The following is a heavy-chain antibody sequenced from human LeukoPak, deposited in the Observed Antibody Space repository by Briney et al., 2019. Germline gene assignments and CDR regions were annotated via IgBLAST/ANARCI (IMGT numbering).Heavy chain of an antibody. CDR2: ISAYNGNT. CDR3: AREFFGELAYYYYGMDV. V-gene: IGHV1-18*01. D-gene: IGHD3-10*01. J-gene: IGHJ6*02. CDR1: GYTFTSYG. Sequence: ASVKVSCKASGYTFTSYGISWVRQAPEQGLEWMGWISAYNGNTNYAQKLQGRVTMTTDTSTSTAYMELRSLRSDDTAVYYCAREFFGELAYYYYGMDVWGQGTTVTVSS.